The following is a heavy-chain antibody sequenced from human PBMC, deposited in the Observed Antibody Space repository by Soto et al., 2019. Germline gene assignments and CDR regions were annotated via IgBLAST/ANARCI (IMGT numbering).Heavy chain of an antibody. CDR1: GGTFSSYA. D-gene: IGHD3-16*02. V-gene: IGHV1-69*13. CDR3: ATNNRASYHFDY. CDR2: IIPLFGTT. Sequence: ASVKVSGKAFGGTFSSYAISWVRQAPGQGLEWMGGIIPLFGTTNYAPKFQGRVAITADERARTAYMDLSSLKSEDTAVYYCATNNRASYHFDYWGQGTLVTVSS. J-gene: IGHJ4*02.